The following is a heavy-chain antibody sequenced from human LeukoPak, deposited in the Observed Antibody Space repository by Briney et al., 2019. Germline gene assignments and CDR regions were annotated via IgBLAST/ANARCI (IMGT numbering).Heavy chain of an antibody. V-gene: IGHV1-69*01. Sequence: EASVKVSCKASGGTFSSYATSWVRQAPGQGLEWMGGIIPIFGTANYAQKFQGRVTITADESTSTAYMELSSLRSEDTAVYYCARVENIVATNNWFDPWGQGTLVTVSS. CDR2: IIPIFGTA. CDR3: ARVENIVATNNWFDP. D-gene: IGHD5-12*01. CDR1: GGTFSSYA. J-gene: IGHJ5*02.